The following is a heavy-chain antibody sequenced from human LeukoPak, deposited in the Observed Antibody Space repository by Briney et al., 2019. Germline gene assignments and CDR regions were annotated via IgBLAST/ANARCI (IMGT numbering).Heavy chain of an antibody. CDR2: IYSDGNT. CDR1: GFIVSSNY. J-gene: IGHJ3*02. Sequence: GGSLRLSCAASGFIVSSNYMSWVRQAPGKGLEWVSVIYSDGNTHYADSVKGRFTISRDKTKNALCLQLNSLRAEDTAVYYCAREVPPAPGAFDIWGQGTMVTVSS. D-gene: IGHD3-10*01. V-gene: IGHV3-53*01. CDR3: AREVPPAPGAFDI.